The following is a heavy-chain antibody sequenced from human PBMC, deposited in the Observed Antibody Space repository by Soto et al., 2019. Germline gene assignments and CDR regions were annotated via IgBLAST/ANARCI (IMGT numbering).Heavy chain of an antibody. J-gene: IGHJ6*02. CDR3: GRHPGSPRDFYYYGLDV. D-gene: IGHD1-26*01. CDR1: GYSLASYW. V-gene: IGHV5-51*01. CDR2: MNPADSDT. Sequence: GECLKISCKGYGYSLASYWLGWVRQVPGKGLEWMGIMNPADSDTIYSPSFQGQVIMSVDESNNTAYLQWSSLRASDTATYYCGRHPGSPRDFYYYGLDVWGQGTTVTVSS.